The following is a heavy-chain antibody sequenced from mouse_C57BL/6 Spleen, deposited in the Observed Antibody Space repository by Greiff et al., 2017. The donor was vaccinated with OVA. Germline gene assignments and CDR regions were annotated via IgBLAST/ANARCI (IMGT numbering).Heavy chain of an antibody. CDR2: IYPGSGNT. CDR3: ARSYYSNYVSYYAMDY. V-gene: IGHV1-76*01. CDR1: GYTFTDYY. J-gene: IGHJ4*01. D-gene: IGHD2-5*01. Sequence: VQLQQSGAELVRPGASVKLSCKASGYTFTDYYINWVKQRPGQGLEWIARIYPGSGNTYYNEKFKGKATLTAEKSSSTAYMQLSSLTSEDSAVYFCARSYYSNYVSYYAMDYWGQGTSVTVSS.